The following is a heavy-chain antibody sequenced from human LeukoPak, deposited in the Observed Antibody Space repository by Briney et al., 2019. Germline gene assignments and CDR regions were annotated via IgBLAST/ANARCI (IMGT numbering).Heavy chain of an antibody. D-gene: IGHD1-1*01. CDR1: GGSFSGYY. J-gene: IGHJ6*03. Sequence: SETLSLTCAVYGGSFSGYYWSWIRQPPGKGLEWIGFVHYSGSTHYNPSLKSRVTISVDTSKNQFSLKLSSVTAADTAVYYCAGPTGTSPTGYYYYMDVWGKGTTVTISS. V-gene: IGHV4-59*12. CDR3: AGPTGTSPTGYYYYMDV. CDR2: VHYSGST.